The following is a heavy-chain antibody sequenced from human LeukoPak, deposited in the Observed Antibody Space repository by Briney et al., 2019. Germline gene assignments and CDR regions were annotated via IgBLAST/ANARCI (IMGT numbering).Heavy chain of an antibody. CDR1: GGSISSGSYY. J-gene: IGHJ4*02. V-gene: IGHV4-61*02. Sequence: SQTLSLTCTVSGGSISSGSYYWSWIRQPAGKGLEWIGRIYTSGSTNYNPPLKSRVTISVDTSKNQFSLKLSSVTAADTAVYYCARAGDGYNLFDYWGQGTLVTVSS. D-gene: IGHD5-24*01. CDR2: IYTSGST. CDR3: ARAGDGYNLFDY.